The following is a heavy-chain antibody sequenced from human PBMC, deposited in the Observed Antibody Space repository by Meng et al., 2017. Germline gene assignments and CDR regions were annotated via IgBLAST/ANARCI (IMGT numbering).Heavy chain of an antibody. Sequence: GESLKISCAASGFTFSDFYMSWIRQAPGKGLESASYISHGGDIIHYADSVKGRFTVSRDNAKNSLYLQMSSLRAEDTAAYYCARHRWLNDYWGQGTLVTVSS. CDR2: ISHGGDII. CDR3: ARHRWLNDY. V-gene: IGHV3-11*04. J-gene: IGHJ4*02. CDR1: GFTFSDFY. D-gene: IGHD5-12*01.